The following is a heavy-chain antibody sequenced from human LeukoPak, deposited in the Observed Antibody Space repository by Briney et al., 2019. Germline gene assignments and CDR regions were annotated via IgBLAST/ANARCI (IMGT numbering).Heavy chain of an antibody. CDR3: TAGRAYSLLDF. CDR2: FDLVHGDT. J-gene: IGHJ4*02. Sequence: ASVKVSCKVSGYRFTELSRHWVRQAPGRGLEWLGGFDLVHGDTIYAQKFQGRVTMTEDTSTDTSYMELSSLGSEDTAVYFCTAGRAYSLLDFWGQGTLVIVSS. V-gene: IGHV1-24*01. CDR1: GYRFTELS. D-gene: IGHD5-18*01.